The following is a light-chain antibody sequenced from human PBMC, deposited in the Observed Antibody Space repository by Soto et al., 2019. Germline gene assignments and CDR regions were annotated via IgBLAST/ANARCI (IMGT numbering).Light chain of an antibody. V-gene: IGLV2-14*01. CDR1: SSDVGGYNY. CDR3: SSYTSSSTLYV. CDR2: DVS. Sequence: SLVTRPASVSGSRGQSITISYTGTSSDVGGYNYVSLYQQHPGKAPKLMIYDVSNRPSGVSNRFSGSKSGNTASLTISGLQAEDEADYYCSSYTSSSTLYVFGTGTKVTVL. J-gene: IGLJ1*01.